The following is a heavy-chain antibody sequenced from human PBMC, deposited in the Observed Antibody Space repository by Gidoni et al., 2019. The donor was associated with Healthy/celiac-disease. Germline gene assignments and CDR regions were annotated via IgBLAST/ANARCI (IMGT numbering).Heavy chain of an antibody. CDR3: ATTLVRGVKRSGMDV. J-gene: IGHJ6*02. CDR1: GFTFSSYA. V-gene: IGHV3-23*01. CDR2: ISGSGGST. D-gene: IGHD3-10*01. Sequence: EVQRLESGGGLVQPGGSLRLSCAASGFTFSSYAMSWVRQAPGKGLEWVSAISGSGGSTYYADSVKGRFPISRDNSKNTLYLQMNSLRAEDTAVYYCATTLVRGVKRSGMDVWGQGTTVTVSS.